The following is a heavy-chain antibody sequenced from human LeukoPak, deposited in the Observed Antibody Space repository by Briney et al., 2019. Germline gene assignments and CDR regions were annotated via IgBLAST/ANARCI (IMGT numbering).Heavy chain of an antibody. D-gene: IGHD5-18*01. CDR3: AREAAMVPQPGSYWYFDL. CDR1: GYTFTSYD. CDR2: MNPNSGNT. Sequence: GAPVKVSCKASGYTFTSYDINWVRQATGQGLEWMGWMNPNSGNTGYAQKFQGRVTMTRNTSISTAYMELSSLRSEDTAVYYCAREAAMVPQPGSYWYFDLWGRGTLVTVSS. J-gene: IGHJ2*01. V-gene: IGHV1-8*01.